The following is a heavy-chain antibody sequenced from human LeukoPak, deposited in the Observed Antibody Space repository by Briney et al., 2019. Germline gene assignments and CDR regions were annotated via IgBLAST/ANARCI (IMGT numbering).Heavy chain of an antibody. Sequence: SQTLSLTCTVSSGSIINSDLYWSWIRQSPGKGLEWIGYIYHSTNTYYNPSLKSRVTMSVDSSKNQFSLRLTSVTAADTAVYYCAGGIGTTVRGYFDFWGQGTQVTVSS. V-gene: IGHV4-30-2*06. D-gene: IGHD4-11*01. CDR2: IYHSTNT. CDR1: SGSIINSDLY. J-gene: IGHJ4*02. CDR3: AGGIGTTVRGYFDF.